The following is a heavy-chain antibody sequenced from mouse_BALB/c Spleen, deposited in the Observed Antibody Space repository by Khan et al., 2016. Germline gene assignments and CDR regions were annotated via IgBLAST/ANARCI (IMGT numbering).Heavy chain of an antibody. CDR1: GFSLTSYG. V-gene: IGHV2-3*01. J-gene: IGHJ4*01. CDR3: AKIHYYGYYAMDY. Sequence: VELVESGPGLVAPSQSLSITCTVSGFSLTSYGVSWVRQPPGQGLEWLGDIWGDGGTTYHSAIISRLSISKDNSKSQVFLKLNRLQTDDTATYYCAKIHYYGYYAMDYWGQGTSVTVSS. D-gene: IGHD1-2*01. CDR2: IWGDGGT.